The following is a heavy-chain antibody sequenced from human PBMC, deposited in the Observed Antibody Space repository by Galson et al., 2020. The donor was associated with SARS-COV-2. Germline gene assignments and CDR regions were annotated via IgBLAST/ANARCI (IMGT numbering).Heavy chain of an antibody. Sequence: ASVKVSCKTSGYTFTAYYIHWVRRAPGQGLEWMGWINPNTGGTNYAQKFQGWVTMTRDTSISTAYMALSRLKSDDTAVYYCARETEMATFNYFDYWGQGTLVTVSS. CDR1: GYTFTAYY. J-gene: IGHJ4*02. CDR3: ARETEMATFNYFDY. CDR2: INPNTGGT. D-gene: IGHD5-12*01. V-gene: IGHV1-2*04.